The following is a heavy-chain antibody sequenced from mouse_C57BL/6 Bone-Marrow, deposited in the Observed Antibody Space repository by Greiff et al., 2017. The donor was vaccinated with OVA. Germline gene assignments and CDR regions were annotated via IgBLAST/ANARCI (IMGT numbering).Heavy chain of an antibody. CDR3: AGGSRFAY. V-gene: IGHV2-2*01. CDR2: IWSGGST. CDR1: GFSLTSYG. Sequence: VQRVESGPGLVQPSQSLSITCTVSGFSLTSYGVHWVRQSPGKGLEWLGVIWSGGSTDYNAAFISRLSISKDNSKSQVFFKMNSLQADDTAIYYCAGGSRFAYWGQGTLVTVSA. J-gene: IGHJ3*01. D-gene: IGHD1-1*01.